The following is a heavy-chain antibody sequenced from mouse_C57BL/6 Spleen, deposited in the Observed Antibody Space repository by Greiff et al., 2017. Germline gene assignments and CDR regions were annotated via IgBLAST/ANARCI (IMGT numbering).Heavy chain of an antibody. J-gene: IGHJ2*01. D-gene: IGHD2-3*01. CDR3: ARDPYDLNSDFDY. CDR1: GFTFSSYA. Sequence: DVMLVESGGGLVKPGGSLKLSCAASGFTFSSYAMSWVRQTPEKRLEWVATISDGGSYTYYPDNVKGRFTISRDNAKNNLYLQMSHLKSEDAAMYYSARDPYDLNSDFDYWGQGTTLTVSS. CDR2: ISDGGSYT. V-gene: IGHV5-4*01.